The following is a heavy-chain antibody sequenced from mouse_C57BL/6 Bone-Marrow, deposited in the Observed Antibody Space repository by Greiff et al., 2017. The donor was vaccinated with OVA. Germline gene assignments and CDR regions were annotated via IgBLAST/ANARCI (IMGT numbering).Heavy chain of an antibody. D-gene: IGHD2-2*01. CDR1: GYTFTSYW. Sequence: QVQLKQPGAELVMPGASVKLSCKASGYTFTSYWMHWVKQRPGQGLEWIGEIDPSDSYTNYNQKFKGKSTLTVDKSSSTAYMQLSSLTSEDSAVYYCARLGYYRYFDVWGTGTTVTVSS. CDR2: IDPSDSYT. J-gene: IGHJ1*03. CDR3: ARLGYYRYFDV. V-gene: IGHV1-69*01.